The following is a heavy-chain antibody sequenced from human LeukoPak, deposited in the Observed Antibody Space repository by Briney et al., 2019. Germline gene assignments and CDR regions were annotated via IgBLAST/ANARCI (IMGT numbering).Heavy chain of an antibody. J-gene: IGHJ6*03. CDR3: ARGAAAGHYYYYYMDV. CDR2: INPNSGST. CDR1: GYTFTGYY. V-gene: IGHV1-2*02. D-gene: IGHD6-13*01. Sequence: GASVKVSCKASGYTFTGYYMHWVRQAPGQGLEWMGWINPNSGSTNYAQKFQGRVTMTRDTSISTAYMELSRLRSDDTAVYYCARGAAAGHYYYYYMDVWGKGTTVTVSS.